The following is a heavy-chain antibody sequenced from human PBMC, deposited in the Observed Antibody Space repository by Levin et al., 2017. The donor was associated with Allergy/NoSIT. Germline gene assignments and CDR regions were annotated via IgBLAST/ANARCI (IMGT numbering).Heavy chain of an antibody. CDR3: ARGTALPLLEWS. Sequence: LSQTLSLPCTVSGGPIRSATYYWSWIRQHPVKGLEWIANIYYSGSTYYNPSLQSRVTLSVDSSKNQFSLKLNSVTAADTAVYYCARGTALPLLEWSWGQGTLVTVSA. CDR2: IYYSGST. CDR1: GGPIRSATYY. J-gene: IGHJ5*02. D-gene: IGHD3-3*01. V-gene: IGHV4-31*03.